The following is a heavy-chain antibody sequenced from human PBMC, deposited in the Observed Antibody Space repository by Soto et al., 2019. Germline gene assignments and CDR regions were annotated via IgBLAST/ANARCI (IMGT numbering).Heavy chain of an antibody. CDR2: INSISSII. J-gene: IGHJ3*02. D-gene: IGHD6-19*01. CDR1: GFTFSSYS. V-gene: IGHV3-48*02. CDR3: ARDYSSGWYGAFDI. Sequence: PGGSLRLSCAASGFTFSSYSMNWVRQAPGKGPEWVSYINSISSIIYYADSVKGRFTISRDNAENSLYLQMNSLRDEDTAVYYCARDYSSGWYGAFDIWGQGTMVTVSS.